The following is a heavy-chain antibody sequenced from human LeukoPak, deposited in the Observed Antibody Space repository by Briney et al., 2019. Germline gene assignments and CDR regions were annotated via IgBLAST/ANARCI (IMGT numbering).Heavy chain of an antibody. CDR3: ARAYSPPWISASYAFDI. D-gene: IGHD2-15*01. CDR1: GFTFSSYA. Sequence: GGSLRLSCAASGFTFSSYAMHWVRQAPGKGLEWVAVISYDGSNKYYADSLKGRFTISRDNAKNSLYLQMNSLRAEDTAVYFCARAYSPPWISASYAFDIWGQGTMVTVSS. J-gene: IGHJ3*02. V-gene: IGHV3-30-3*01. CDR2: ISYDGSNK.